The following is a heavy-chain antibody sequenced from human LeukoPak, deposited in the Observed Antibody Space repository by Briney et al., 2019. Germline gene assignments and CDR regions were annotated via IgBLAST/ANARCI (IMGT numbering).Heavy chain of an antibody. V-gene: IGHV3-23*01. CDR3: AKDQVISGSEASDI. Sequence: GSLRLSCAASGFTFSDYTMNWVRQAPGKGLEWVSAISGSGVGTYYADSVKGRFTISRDNSWNTLYLQMSSLRAEDTAVYYCAKDQVISGSEASDIWGQGTMVTVSS. CDR1: GFTFSDYT. J-gene: IGHJ3*02. CDR2: ISGSGVGT. D-gene: IGHD2-21*01.